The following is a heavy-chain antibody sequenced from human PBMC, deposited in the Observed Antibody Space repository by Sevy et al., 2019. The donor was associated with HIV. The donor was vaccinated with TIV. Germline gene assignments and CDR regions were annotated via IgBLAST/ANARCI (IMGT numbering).Heavy chain of an antibody. Sequence: GGSLRLSCAASGFTFINAWMNWVRQAPGKGLEWVGRIKSKGGGGTIDYAAPVKGRFSISRDDSKNTLYLQMNSLKIEDTALYYCTWDHDYYYGMSVWGQGTTVTVSS. J-gene: IGHJ6*02. CDR3: TWDHDYYYGMSV. D-gene: IGHD1-26*01. CDR1: GFTFINAW. V-gene: IGHV3-15*07. CDR2: IKSKGGGGTI.